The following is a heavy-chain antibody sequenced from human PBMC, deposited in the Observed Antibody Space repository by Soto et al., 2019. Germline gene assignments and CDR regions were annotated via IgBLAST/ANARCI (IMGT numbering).Heavy chain of an antibody. CDR3: ASGALCGAACYFFEY. J-gene: IGHJ4*02. CDR2: INYSGSNI. CDR1: GFTFSNSE. Sequence: GGSLRLSCAASGFTFSNSEMFWVRQAPGKGLEWVSKINYSGSNIYYSKSVKGRFTISRDNAKNSLSLQMNSLTDEDTAIYYCASGALCGAACYFFEYWGPGTLVTVSS. V-gene: IGHV3-48*03. D-gene: IGHD2-21*02.